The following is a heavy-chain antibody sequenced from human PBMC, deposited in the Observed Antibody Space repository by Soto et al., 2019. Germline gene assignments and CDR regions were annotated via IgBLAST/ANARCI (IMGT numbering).Heavy chain of an antibody. CDR1: GFTFSSYA. Sequence: SLRLSCAASGFTFSSYAMSWVRQAPGKGLEWVSAISGSGGSTYYADSVKGRFTISRDNSKNTLYLQMNSLRAEDTAVYYCLVYIGGDLRFLEWLVPPDWFDPWGQGTLVTVSS. V-gene: IGHV3-23*01. J-gene: IGHJ5*02. CDR2: ISGSGGST. D-gene: IGHD3-3*01. CDR3: LVYIGGDLRFLEWLVPPDWFDP.